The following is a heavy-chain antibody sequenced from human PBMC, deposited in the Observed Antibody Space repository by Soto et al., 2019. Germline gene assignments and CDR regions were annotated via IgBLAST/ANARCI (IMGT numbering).Heavy chain of an antibody. D-gene: IGHD2-2*01. CDR2: IYYSGST. J-gene: IGHJ6*02. V-gene: IGHV4-39*01. Sequence: SETLSLTCTVYSAPVSSSTYTWGWIRQPQGKGLEWIGSIYYSGSTYYNPSLNSRVTVSVDTSKNQFSMKVTSVTAADTAVYYCSRLHGYCISSSCHGHYAMDVWGQGTTVTVSS. CDR1: SAPVSSSTYT. CDR3: SRLHGYCISSSCHGHYAMDV.